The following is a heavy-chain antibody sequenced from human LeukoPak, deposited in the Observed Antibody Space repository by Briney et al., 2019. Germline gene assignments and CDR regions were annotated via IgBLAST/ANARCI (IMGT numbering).Heavy chain of an antibody. CDR2: ISGSGGST. Sequence: PGGSLRLSCAASGFTFSSYAMSWVRQAPGKGLEWVSAISGSGGSTYYAAPVKGRFIISRDDSKNTLYLQMNSLRTEDTAVYYCARGFCSSTNCYQGPFDFWGQGTLVTVSS. V-gene: IGHV3-23*01. CDR3: ARGFCSSTNCYQGPFDF. J-gene: IGHJ4*02. CDR1: GFTFSSYA. D-gene: IGHD2-2*01.